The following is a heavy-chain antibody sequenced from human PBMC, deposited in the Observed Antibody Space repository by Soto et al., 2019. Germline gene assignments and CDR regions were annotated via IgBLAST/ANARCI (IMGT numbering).Heavy chain of an antibody. CDR2: IYYSGST. CDR3: ARGTSGTYYYDSSGYYYSYFDY. Sequence: SETLSLTCTVSGGSVSSGSYYWSWIRQPPGKGLEWIGYIYYSGSTNYNPSLKSRVTISVDTSKNRFSLKLSSVTAADTAVYYCARGTSGTYYYDSSGYYYSYFDYWGQGTLVTVSS. J-gene: IGHJ4*02. V-gene: IGHV4-61*01. D-gene: IGHD3-22*01. CDR1: GGSVSSGSYY.